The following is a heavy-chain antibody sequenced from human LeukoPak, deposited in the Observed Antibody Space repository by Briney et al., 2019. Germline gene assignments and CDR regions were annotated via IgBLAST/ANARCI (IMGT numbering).Heavy chain of an antibody. CDR3: AKATWELRFYFDY. J-gene: IGHJ4*02. Sequence: GGSLRLSCAASGFTFSIYAMSWVRQAPGKGLEWVAAISGVDGSTYYADSVKGRFTISRDISKNTLYLQMNSLRAEDTAVYYCAKATWELRFYFDYWGQGTLVTVSS. D-gene: IGHD1-26*01. CDR2: ISGVDGST. CDR1: GFTFSIYA. V-gene: IGHV3-23*01.